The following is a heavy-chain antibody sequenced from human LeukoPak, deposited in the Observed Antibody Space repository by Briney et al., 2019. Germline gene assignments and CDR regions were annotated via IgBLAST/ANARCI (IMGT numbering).Heavy chain of an antibody. V-gene: IGHV1-46*01. CDR2: INPSGGST. D-gene: IGHD3-3*01. CDR3: ARDPLAYDFWSGYSAPRYGMDV. J-gene: IGHJ6*02. Sequence: ASVTVSCTASGYTFTSYYMHWVRQAPGQGLAWMGIINPSGGSTSYAQKFQGRVTMTRDTSTSTVYMELSSLRSEDTAVYYRARDPLAYDFWSGYSAPRYGMDVWGQGTTVTVSS. CDR1: GYTFTSYY.